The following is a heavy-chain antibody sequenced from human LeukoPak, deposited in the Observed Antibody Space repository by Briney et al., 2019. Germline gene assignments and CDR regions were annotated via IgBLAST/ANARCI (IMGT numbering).Heavy chain of an antibody. CDR1: GFTFSNYA. CDR2: ITGSGDST. V-gene: IGHV3-23*01. Sequence: GGSLILSCAASGFTFSNYAMRWARQAPGKGLEWVSTITGSGDSTYYADSVKGRFTISRDNSKYTLYLRMNSLRAEDTAIYYCTRAPGNYFDNWGQGTLATVSS. J-gene: IGHJ4*02. CDR3: TRAPGNYFDN. D-gene: IGHD3-10*01.